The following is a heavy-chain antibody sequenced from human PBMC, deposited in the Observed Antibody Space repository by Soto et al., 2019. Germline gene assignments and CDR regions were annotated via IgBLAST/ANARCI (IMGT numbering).Heavy chain of an antibody. CDR1: GFTFSNYA. Sequence: QVQLVETGGGVVQPGTSLRLSCAASGFTFSNYAMHWVRQAPGKGLEWVAVISYDGSNKYYADSVKGRFTISRDNSKNTLYLQMDSLRAEDTAVYYCAAGSSCCTSSENDYWGQGTLVTVST. V-gene: IGHV3-30*04. J-gene: IGHJ4*02. CDR2: ISYDGSNK. D-gene: IGHD6-6*01. CDR3: AAGSSCCTSSENDY.